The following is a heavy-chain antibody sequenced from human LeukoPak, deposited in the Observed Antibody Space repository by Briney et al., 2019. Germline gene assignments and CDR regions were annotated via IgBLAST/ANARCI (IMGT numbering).Heavy chain of an antibody. Sequence: ETLSLTCTVSGGSMSTYYWSWIRQPPGKGLEWVSAISVIGGSTYYADSVKGRFTSSRDNSKNTLYLQMNSLRAEDTAVYYCAKGGWLEYWGQGTLVTVSS. CDR2: ISVIGGST. V-gene: IGHV3-23*01. CDR3: AKGGWLEY. D-gene: IGHD6-19*01. J-gene: IGHJ4*02. CDR1: GGSMSTYY.